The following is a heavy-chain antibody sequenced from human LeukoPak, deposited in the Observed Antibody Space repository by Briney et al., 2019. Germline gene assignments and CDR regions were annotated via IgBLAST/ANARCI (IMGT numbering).Heavy chain of an antibody. J-gene: IGHJ4*02. Sequence: RASVKVSCKASGYTFTSYAMHWVRQAPGQRLEWMGWINAGNGNTKYSQKFQGRVTITRDTSASTAYMELSSLRSEDTAVYYCARAAVVVPAAYLDYWGQGTLVTVPS. CDR3: ARAAVVVPAAYLDY. CDR1: GYTFTSYA. V-gene: IGHV1-3*01. D-gene: IGHD2-2*01. CDR2: INAGNGNT.